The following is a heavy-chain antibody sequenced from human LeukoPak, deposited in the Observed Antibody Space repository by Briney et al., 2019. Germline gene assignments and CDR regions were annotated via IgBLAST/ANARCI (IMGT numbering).Heavy chain of an antibody. CDR3: ARVITMARYFDY. V-gene: IGHV3-53*01. Sequence: GGSLRLSCAASGFTVSSNYMSWVRQAPGKGLESVSILYMNDNTYYADSVKGRFTISRDNSKNTLYLQMNSLRAEDTAVYYCARVITMARYFDYWGQGTLVTVSS. D-gene: IGHD3-10*01. CDR2: LYMNDNT. CDR1: GFTVSSNY. J-gene: IGHJ4*02.